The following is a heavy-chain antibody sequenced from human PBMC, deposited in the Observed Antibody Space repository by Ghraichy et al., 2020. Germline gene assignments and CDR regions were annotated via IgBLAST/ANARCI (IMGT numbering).Heavy chain of an antibody. D-gene: IGHD2-21*02. CDR2: IYSGGST. V-gene: IGHV3-53*01. CDR3: ARSVVVTDVFDY. J-gene: IGHJ4*02. CDR1: GFTVSSNY. Sequence: GESLNISCAASGFTVSSNYMSWVRQAPGKGLEWVSVIYSGGSTYYADSVKGRFTISRDNSKNTLYLQMNSLRAEDTAVYYCARSVVVTDVFDYWGQGTLVTVSS.